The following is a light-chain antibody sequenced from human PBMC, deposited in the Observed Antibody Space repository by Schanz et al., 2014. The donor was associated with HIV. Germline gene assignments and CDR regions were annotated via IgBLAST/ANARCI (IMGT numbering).Light chain of an antibody. CDR1: SSDVGSYNL. CDR3: GSYTFASTPYV. Sequence: QSALTQPASVSGSPGQSITISCTGTSSDVGSYNLVSWYQQHPGKAPKLMIYEVSKRPSGVSNRFSGSKSGNTASLTISGLQAEDEADYYCGSYTFASTPYVFGSGTKLTV. J-gene: IGLJ1*01. CDR2: EVS. V-gene: IGLV2-14*02.